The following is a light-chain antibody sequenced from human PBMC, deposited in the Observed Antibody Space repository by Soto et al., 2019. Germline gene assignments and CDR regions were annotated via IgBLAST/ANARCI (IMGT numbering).Light chain of an antibody. Sequence: QSALTQPASVSGSPGQSITLSCTGTSSDVGAYNSVSWYQQHPGKAPKLIIYDVSTRPSGVANRFSGSKSGNTASLTSSGLQAEDEADYYCSSSTTSTTRVFGTGTKLTVL. CDR2: DVS. V-gene: IGLV2-14*03. CDR3: SSSTTSTTRV. CDR1: SSDVGAYNS. J-gene: IGLJ1*01.